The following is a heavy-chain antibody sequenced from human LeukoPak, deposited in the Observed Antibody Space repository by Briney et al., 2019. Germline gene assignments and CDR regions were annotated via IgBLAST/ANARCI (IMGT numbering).Heavy chain of an antibody. CDR3: ARGVGATHDY. V-gene: IGHV3-30*02. Sequence: GGSLRLSCAASGFTFSSYGMHWVRQAPGKGLEWVAFIRYDGSNKYYADSVKGRFTISRDNSKNTLYLQMNSLRAEDTAVYYCARGVGATHDYWGQGTLVTVSS. CDR2: IRYDGSNK. J-gene: IGHJ4*02. CDR1: GFTFSSYG. D-gene: IGHD1-26*01.